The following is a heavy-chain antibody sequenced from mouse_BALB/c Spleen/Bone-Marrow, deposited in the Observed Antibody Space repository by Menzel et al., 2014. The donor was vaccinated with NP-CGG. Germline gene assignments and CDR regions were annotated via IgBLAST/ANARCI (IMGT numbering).Heavy chain of an antibody. D-gene: IGHD2-14*01. J-gene: IGHJ4*01. CDR1: GYTFTSYW. Sequence: LQQSGSELVRPGASVKLSCKASGYTFTSYWMHWVKQRPGQGLEWIGNIYPGSGSTNYDEKFKSKATLTVDTSSSTAYMQPSSLTSEDSAVYYCTRSLVRRDHYYAMDYWGQGTSVTVSS. V-gene: IGHV1S22*01. CDR3: TRSLVRRDHYYAMDY. CDR2: IYPGSGST.